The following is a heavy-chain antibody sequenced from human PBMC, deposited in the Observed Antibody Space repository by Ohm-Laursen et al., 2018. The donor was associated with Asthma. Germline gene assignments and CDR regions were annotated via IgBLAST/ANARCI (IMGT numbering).Heavy chain of an antibody. CDR1: GGSVSGYY. D-gene: IGHD3-9*01. CDR3: ARLDWAQSMFDS. Sequence: PSQTLSLTCAVFGGSVSGYYWTWVRQPPGRELEWIAYMFSSGGANYNPSLKSRVTLSTDTSTNQVSLRLSSVTAADTAVYFCARLDWAQSMFDSWGQGTLVTVSS. J-gene: IGHJ4*02. CDR2: MFSSGGA. V-gene: IGHV4-59*02.